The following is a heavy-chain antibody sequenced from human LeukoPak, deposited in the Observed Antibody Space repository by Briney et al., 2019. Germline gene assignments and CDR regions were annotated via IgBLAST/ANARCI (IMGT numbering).Heavy chain of an antibody. CDR3: ARGHYGMDV. V-gene: IGHV3-11*01. Sequence: PGGSLRLSCAASGFTLRDHYMSWIRQAPGKGLEWISYISPSGSSIYYADSVKGRFTISRDNAKNSLNLQMNSLRAEDTAMYYCARGHYGMDVWGQGTTVTVSS. CDR2: ISPSGSSI. CDR1: GFTLRDHY. J-gene: IGHJ6*02.